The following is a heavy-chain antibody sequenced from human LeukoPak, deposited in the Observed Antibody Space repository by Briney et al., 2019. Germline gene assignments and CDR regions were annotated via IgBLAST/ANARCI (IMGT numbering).Heavy chain of an antibody. CDR3: ASYTSSGAYFEY. J-gene: IGHJ4*02. CDR1: GGSISSSSYY. CDR2: IYYSGST. D-gene: IGHD6-13*01. Sequence: TSSETLSLTCTVSGGSISSSSYYWGWIRQPPGKGLEWIGSIYYSGSTYYNPSLKSRVTISVDTSKNQFSLKLSSVTAADTAVYYCASYTSSGAYFEYWGQGTLVTVSS. V-gene: IGHV4-39*07.